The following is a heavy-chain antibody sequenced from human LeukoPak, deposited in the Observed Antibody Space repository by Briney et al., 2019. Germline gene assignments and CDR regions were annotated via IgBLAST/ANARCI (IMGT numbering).Heavy chain of an antibody. Sequence: SQTLSLTCTVSGGSISRGSYYWNWIRQPAGKGLEWIGRIYTSGSTTYNPSLKSRVTISLDTSKNRFSLKLTSVTAADTAVYYCARARVVEPFDYWGQGTLVTVSS. V-gene: IGHV4-61*02. D-gene: IGHD4-23*01. CDR1: GGSISRGSYY. J-gene: IGHJ4*02. CDR2: IYTSGST. CDR3: ARARVVEPFDY.